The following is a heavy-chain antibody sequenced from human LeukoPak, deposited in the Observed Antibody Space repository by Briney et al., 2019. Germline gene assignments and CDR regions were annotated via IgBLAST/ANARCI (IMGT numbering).Heavy chain of an antibody. CDR1: GFTFSSYA. D-gene: IGHD3-22*01. Sequence: PGGSLRLSCAASGFTFSSYAMHGVRQAPGKGLEWVAVISYDGSNKYYADSVKGRFTISRDNSKNTLYLQMNSLRAEDTAVYYCARDLGQYYDTSDNWFDPWGQGTLVTVSS. J-gene: IGHJ5*02. CDR2: ISYDGSNK. CDR3: ARDLGQYYDTSDNWFDP. V-gene: IGHV3-30*04.